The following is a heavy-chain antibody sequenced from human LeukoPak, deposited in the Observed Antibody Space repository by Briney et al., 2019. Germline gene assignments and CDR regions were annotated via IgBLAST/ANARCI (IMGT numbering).Heavy chain of an antibody. CDR3: ARGRYNWNDGGGYYYYYGMDV. J-gene: IGHJ6*02. V-gene: IGHV1-69*04. CDR2: IIPILGIA. CDR1: GGTFSSYA. Sequence: ASVKISCKASGGTFSSYAISWVRQAPGQGLEWMGRIIPILGIANYAQKFQGRVTITADESTSTAYMELSSLRSEDTAVYYCARGRYNWNDGGGYYYYYGMDVWGQGTTVTVSS. D-gene: IGHD1-1*01.